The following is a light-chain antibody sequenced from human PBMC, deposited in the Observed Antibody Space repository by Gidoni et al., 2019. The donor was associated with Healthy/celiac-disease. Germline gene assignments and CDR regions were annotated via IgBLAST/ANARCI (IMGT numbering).Light chain of an antibody. J-gene: IGKJ4*01. CDR3: QPSYSTPLT. V-gene: IGKV1-39*01. CDR2: AAS. Sequence: DIQMTQSPSSLSASVGDRVTITCRASQSISSYLNWYQQKPGKAPKLLIYAASSLQSGVPSRFSGSGSVTAFTLTIRSLHPEAFATSYCQPSYSTPLTFGGGTKVEIK. CDR1: QSISSY.